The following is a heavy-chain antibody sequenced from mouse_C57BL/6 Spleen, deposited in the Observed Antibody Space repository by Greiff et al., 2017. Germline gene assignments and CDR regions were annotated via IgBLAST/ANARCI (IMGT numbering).Heavy chain of an antibody. CDR2: IDPETGGT. V-gene: IGHV1-15*01. CDR3: TRKEGYYGSSYGY. J-gene: IGHJ2*01. CDR1: GYTITDYE. D-gene: IGHD1-1*01. Sequence: VQLQESGAELVRPGASVTLSCKASGYTITDYEMHWVKQTPVHGLEWIGAIDPETGGTAYNQKFKGKAILTADKSSSTAYMELRSLTSEDSAVYYCTRKEGYYGSSYGYWGQGTTLTVSS.